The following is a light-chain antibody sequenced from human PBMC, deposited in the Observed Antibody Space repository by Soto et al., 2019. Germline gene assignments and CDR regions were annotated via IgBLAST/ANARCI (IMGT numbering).Light chain of an antibody. CDR3: QHYDNWPPYT. CDR2: GAS. V-gene: IGKV3-15*01. CDR1: QSVSNN. J-gene: IGKJ2*01. Sequence: EIVMTQSPATLSVSPGERATLSCRASQSVSNNLAWYQQKPGQAPRLLIYGASTRAAGIPARFSGSGSGTEFTLTISSLQSEDFAVYYCQHYDNWPPYTFGQGTKLEI.